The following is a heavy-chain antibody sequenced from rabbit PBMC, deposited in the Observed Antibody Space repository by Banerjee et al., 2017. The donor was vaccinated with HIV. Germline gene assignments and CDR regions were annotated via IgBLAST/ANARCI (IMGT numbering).Heavy chain of an antibody. CDR3: AKAPTSSAYYNL. V-gene: IGHV1S45*01. CDR2: IGAGSSGST. D-gene: IGHD1-1*01. Sequence: QEQLVESGGGLVQPEGSLTLTCKASGFTLSSYWMWWVRQAPGKGLEWIACIGAGSSGSTYYASWVKGRFTIFKASSTTVTLQMTSLTAADTATYFCAKAPTSSAYYNLWGQGTLVTVS. J-gene: IGHJ4*01. CDR1: GFTLSSYW.